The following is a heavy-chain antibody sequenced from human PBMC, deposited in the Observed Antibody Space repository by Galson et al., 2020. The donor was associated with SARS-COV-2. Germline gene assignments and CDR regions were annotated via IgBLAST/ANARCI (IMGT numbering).Heavy chain of an antibody. CDR3: ERGSSGWFEYFLH. V-gene: IGHV4-59*01. CDR1: GDSITNYY. J-gene: IGHJ4*02. D-gene: IGHD6-19*01. Sequence: ASATLSLTCTVSGDSITNYYWSWPRPTPGKGLEWIGYISYSGSTTSNPSLKSRVTISRDTSKNGFSLKLNSLASSDTAVYYCERGSSGWFEYFLHWGQGALVTVSS. CDR2: ISYSGST.